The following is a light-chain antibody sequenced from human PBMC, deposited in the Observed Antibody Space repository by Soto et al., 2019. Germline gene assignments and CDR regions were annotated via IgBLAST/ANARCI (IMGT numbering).Light chain of an antibody. CDR2: AAS. J-gene: IGKJ1*01. Sequence: DIQMTQSPSSLSASVGDRVTITCRASQSISSYLNWYQQKPGKAPKLLIYAASSLQSGVPSRFSGSGSGTEFTLTISSLQPDDFAIYYCLQHSTYPLTFGQGTKVDIK. V-gene: IGKV1-17*01. CDR1: QSISSY. CDR3: LQHSTYPLT.